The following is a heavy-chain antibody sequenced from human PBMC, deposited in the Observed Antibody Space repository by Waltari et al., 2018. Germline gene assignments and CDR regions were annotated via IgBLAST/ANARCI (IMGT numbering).Heavy chain of an antibody. Sequence: EVQLVESGGGLVQPGGSLRLTCAASGFRFSTYAMNWVRQAPGEELEWVSYISSIGATIYYADSVKGRFTISRDNAKNSLYLQMNSLRAEDTAIYYCARSLQLWGSRNWFAPWGQGTLVIVSS. CDR3: ARSLQLWGSRNWFAP. V-gene: IGHV3-48*03. D-gene: IGHD1-1*01. CDR2: ISSIGATI. J-gene: IGHJ5*02. CDR1: GFRFSTYA.